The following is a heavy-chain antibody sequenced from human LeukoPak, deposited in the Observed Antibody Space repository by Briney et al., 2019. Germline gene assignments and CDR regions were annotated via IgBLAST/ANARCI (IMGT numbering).Heavy chain of an antibody. V-gene: IGHV4-39*07. D-gene: IGHD4-23*01. CDR1: GGSISSSSYY. J-gene: IGHJ4*02. Sequence: SETLSLTCTVSGGSISSSSYYWGWIRQPPGKRLEWIGSISYSGSTYYNPSLKSRVTISVDTSNNQFSLKLSSVTAADTAVYYCARDNDYSGNPPLDCWGQGTLVTVSS. CDR3: ARDNDYSGNPPLDC. CDR2: ISYSGST.